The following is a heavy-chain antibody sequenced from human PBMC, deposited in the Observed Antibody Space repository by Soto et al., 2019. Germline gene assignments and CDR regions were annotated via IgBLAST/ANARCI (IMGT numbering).Heavy chain of an antibody. J-gene: IGHJ6*02. V-gene: IGHV3-21*01. CDR3: AREIIAARPGNYYYGMDV. CDR1: GFTFSSYS. Sequence: GGSLRLSCAASGFTFSSYSMNWVRQAPGKGLEWVSSISSSSSYIYYADSVKGRFTISRDNAKNSLYLQMNSLRAEDTAVYYCAREIIAARPGNYYYGMDVWGQGTTVTLSS. CDR2: ISSSSSYI. D-gene: IGHD6-6*01.